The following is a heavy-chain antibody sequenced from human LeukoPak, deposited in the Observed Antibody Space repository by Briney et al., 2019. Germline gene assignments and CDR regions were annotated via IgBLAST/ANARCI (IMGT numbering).Heavy chain of an antibody. CDR2: INRNSTYI. Sequence: GGSLRLSCAASGFTFSSYIMNWVRQAPGKGLEWVASINRNSTYIHYADSVKGRFTISRDNARNSLFLQMNSLRAEDTAIYYCASDEGNYFDYWGQGTLVTVSS. CDR1: GFTFSSYI. V-gene: IGHV3-21*01. J-gene: IGHJ4*02. CDR3: ASDEGNYFDY.